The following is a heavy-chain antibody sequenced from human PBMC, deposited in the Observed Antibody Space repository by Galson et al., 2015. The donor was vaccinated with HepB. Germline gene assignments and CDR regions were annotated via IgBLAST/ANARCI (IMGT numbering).Heavy chain of an antibody. CDR1: GFIFSNAW. CDR3: TTKNLPAATDY. D-gene: IGHD2-2*01. Sequence: SLRLSCAASGFIFSNAWMIWVRQAPGKGLEWVGRIKSKTDGGTTDYAAPVKGRFTISRDDSENTLYLQMNSLKTDDTAVYYCTTKNLPAATDYWGQGTLVTVSP. CDR2: IKSKTDGGTT. V-gene: IGHV3-15*01. J-gene: IGHJ4*02.